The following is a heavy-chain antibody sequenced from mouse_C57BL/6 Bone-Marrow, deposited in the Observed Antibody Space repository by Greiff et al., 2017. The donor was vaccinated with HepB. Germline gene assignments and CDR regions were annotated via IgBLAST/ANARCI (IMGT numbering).Heavy chain of an antibody. CDR1: GYAFTNYL. D-gene: IGHD2-4*01. Sequence: QVQLQQSGAELVRPGTSVKVSCKASGYAFTNYLIEWVKQRPGQGLEWIGVINPGSGGTNYNEKFKGKATLTADKSSSTAYMQLSSLTSEDSAVYFSAIYDYDGALFAYWGQGTLVTVSA. CDR3: AIYDYDGALFAY. J-gene: IGHJ3*01. V-gene: IGHV1-54*01. CDR2: INPGSGGT.